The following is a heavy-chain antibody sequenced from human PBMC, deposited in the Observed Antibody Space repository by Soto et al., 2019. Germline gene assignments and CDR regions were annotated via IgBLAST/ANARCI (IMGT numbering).Heavy chain of an antibody. CDR3: ARGAFIVVVPAAMLV. J-gene: IGHJ4*02. CDR2: ISSNGGST. Sequence: GESLKISCAASGFTFSSYAMHWVRQAPGKGLEYVSAISSNGGSTYYANSVKGRFTISRDNSKNTLYLQMGSLRAEDMAVYYCARGAFIVVVPAAMLVWGQGTLVTVSS. CDR1: GFTFSSYA. D-gene: IGHD2-2*01. V-gene: IGHV3-64*01.